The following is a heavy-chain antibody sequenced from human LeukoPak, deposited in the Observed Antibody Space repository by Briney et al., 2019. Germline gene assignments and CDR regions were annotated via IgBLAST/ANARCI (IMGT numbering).Heavy chain of an antibody. CDR2: ISYDANIGSNK. Sequence: GGSLRLSCATSGFTFSSSWMSWVRQAPGKGLEWVALISYDANIGSNKYYADSVKGRFTISRDNSKNTLYLQMNSLRAEDTAVYYCARDGGYDFWSGYYQDYWGQGTLVTVSS. J-gene: IGHJ4*02. D-gene: IGHD3-3*01. V-gene: IGHV3-30-3*01. CDR3: ARDGGYDFWSGYYQDY. CDR1: GFTFSSSW.